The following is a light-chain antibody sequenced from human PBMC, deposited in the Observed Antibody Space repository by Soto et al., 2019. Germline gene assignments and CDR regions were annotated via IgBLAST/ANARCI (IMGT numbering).Light chain of an antibody. CDR3: SSHTTSSTVA. V-gene: IGLV2-14*01. Sequence: HSALTQSASVSGSPGQSITISCTGTSSDIGGYNYVSWYQQHPDKAPKLMIFEVSNRPSGVSNRFSGSKSGNTASLTISGLLPEDEADYYCSSHTTSSTVAFGGGTKLTVL. CDR2: EVS. J-gene: IGLJ2*01. CDR1: SSDIGGYNY.